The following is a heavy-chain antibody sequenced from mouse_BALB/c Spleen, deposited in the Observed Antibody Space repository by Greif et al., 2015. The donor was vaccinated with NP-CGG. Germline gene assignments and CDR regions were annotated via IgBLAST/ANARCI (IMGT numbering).Heavy chain of an antibody. CDR1: GFNIKDTY. CDR2: IDPANGNT. V-gene: IGHV14-3*02. CDR3: ARNDGFAY. Sequence: EVKLMESGAELVKPGASVKLSCTASGFNIKDTYMHWVKQRPEQGLEWIGRIDPANGNTKYDPKFQGKATITADTSSNTAYLQLSSLTSEDTAVYYCARNDGFAYWGQGTLVTVS. J-gene: IGHJ3*01. D-gene: IGHD2-12*01.